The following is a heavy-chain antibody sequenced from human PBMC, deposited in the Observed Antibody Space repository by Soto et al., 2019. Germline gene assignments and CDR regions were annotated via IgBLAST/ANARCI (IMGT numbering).Heavy chain of an antibody. V-gene: IGHV4-39*01. J-gene: IGHJ5*02. CDR1: VGSISSSSYY. CDR3: ARHAESIRGVIIFNWFDP. Sequence: SETLSLTCTFSVGSISSSSYYWGWIRQPPGKGLEWIGSIYYSGSTYYNPSLKSRVTISVDTSKNQFSLKLSSVTAADTAVYYCARHAESIRGVIIFNWFDPRGQGTLVTVSS. D-gene: IGHD3-10*01. CDR2: IYYSGST.